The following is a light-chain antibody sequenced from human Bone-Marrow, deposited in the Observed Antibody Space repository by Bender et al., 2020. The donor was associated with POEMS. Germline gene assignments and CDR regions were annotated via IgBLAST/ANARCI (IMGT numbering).Light chain of an antibody. CDR2: EVD. CDR3: CSYAGNYNVL. J-gene: IGLJ2*01. V-gene: IGLV2-14*01. CDR1: SSDVGGYNY. Sequence: QSALTQPASVSGSPGQSITISCTGTSSDVGGYNYVSWYQQHPGKAPKLLIFEVDKRPSGVSNRFSGSKSGNTASLTISGLQAEDEADYYCCSYAGNYNVLFGGGTTLTVL.